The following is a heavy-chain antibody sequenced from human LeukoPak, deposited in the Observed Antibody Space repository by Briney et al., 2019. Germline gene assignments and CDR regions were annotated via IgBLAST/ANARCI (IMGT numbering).Heavy chain of an antibody. CDR3: ARGYYDNSGYYFPFDF. CDR1: GFTFSEYY. Sequence: GGSLRLSCAASGFTFSEYYMSWIRQAPGKGLEWVSYIRSSSSYTNYADSVKGRFTISRDNARNSLYLQMNSLRAEDTAVYYCARGYYDNSGYYFPFDFWGQGTLVTVSS. J-gene: IGHJ4*02. D-gene: IGHD3-22*01. CDR2: IRSSSSYT. V-gene: IGHV3-11*06.